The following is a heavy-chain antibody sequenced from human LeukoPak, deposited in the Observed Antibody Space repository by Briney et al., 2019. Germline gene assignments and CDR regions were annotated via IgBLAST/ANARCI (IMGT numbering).Heavy chain of an antibody. CDR3: AKDIQLWLAQAFDY. Sequence: PGGSLRLSCAASGFTFSSYAMSWVRQAPGKGLEWVSAISGSGGSTYYADSVKGRFTISRDNAKNSLYLQMNSLRAEDTALYYCAKDIQLWLAQAFDYWGQGTLVTVSS. V-gene: IGHV3-23*01. D-gene: IGHD6-19*01. CDR1: GFTFSSYA. J-gene: IGHJ4*02. CDR2: ISGSGGST.